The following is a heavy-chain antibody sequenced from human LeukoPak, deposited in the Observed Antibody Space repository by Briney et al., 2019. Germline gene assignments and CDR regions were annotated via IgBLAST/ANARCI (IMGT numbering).Heavy chain of an antibody. CDR1: GFTFSSYA. D-gene: IGHD4-17*01. J-gene: IGHJ4*02. CDR3: VATVTILDY. CDR2: ISGSGGST. V-gene: IGHV3-23*01. Sequence: PGGSLRLSCAASGFTFSSYAMSWVRQAPGKGPEWVSAISGSGGSTYYADSVKGRFTISRDNSKNTQYLQMNSPRAEDTAVYYCVATVTILDYWGQGTLVTVSS.